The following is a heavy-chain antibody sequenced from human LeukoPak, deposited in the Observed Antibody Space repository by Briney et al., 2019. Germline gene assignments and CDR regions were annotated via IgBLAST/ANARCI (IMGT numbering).Heavy chain of an antibody. CDR2: INPSGDDT. J-gene: IGHJ4*02. Sequence: ASVKVSCKASGYTFTSYYMHWVRQAPGQGLKWMGIINPSGDDTSYAQKFQGRLTMTRDTSTNTVYMELTSLRSEDTAVYYCAREVMDNLRFDYWGQGTLVTVSS. D-gene: IGHD1-14*01. CDR1: GYTFTSYY. V-gene: IGHV1-46*01. CDR3: AREVMDNLRFDY.